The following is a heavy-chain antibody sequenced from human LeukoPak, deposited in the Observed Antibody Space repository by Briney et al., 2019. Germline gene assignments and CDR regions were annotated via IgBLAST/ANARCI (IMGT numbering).Heavy chain of an antibody. CDR2: ISSNGGST. V-gene: IGHV3-64*01. D-gene: IGHD2-2*01. CDR3: ARDGVVVVPAAMLHYYYYMDV. CDR1: GFTFSSYA. J-gene: IGHJ6*03. Sequence: GGSLRLSCAASGFTFSSYAMHWVRQAPGKGLEYVSAISSNGGSTYYANSVKGRFTISRDNSKNTLYLQMGSLRAEDMAVYYCARDGVVVVPAAMLHYYYYMDVWGKGTTVTVSS.